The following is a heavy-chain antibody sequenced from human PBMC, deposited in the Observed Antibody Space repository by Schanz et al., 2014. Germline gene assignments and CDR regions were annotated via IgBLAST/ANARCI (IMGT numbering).Heavy chain of an antibody. CDR2: ISTFRNEDT. J-gene: IGHJ3*02. CDR1: GGTFSSDT. Sequence: QVHLVQSGAEVKKPGSSVKVSCKASGGTFSSDTFSWVRQAPGQGPEFMGWISTFRNEDTNSAQRFQGRLTMTTDTSTSTAYMELRSLRYEDTALYYCARGTMPGTFDIWGQGTMVTVSS. V-gene: IGHV1-18*01. CDR3: ARGTMPGTFDI. D-gene: IGHD2-2*01.